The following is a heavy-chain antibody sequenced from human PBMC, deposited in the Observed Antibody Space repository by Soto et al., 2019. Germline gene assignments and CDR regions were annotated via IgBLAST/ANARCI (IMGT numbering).Heavy chain of an antibody. CDR2: ISATGGST. D-gene: IGHD6-19*01. CDR3: AKRPPYSSGWYYFDY. Sequence: PVGSLRLSCAVSGFTFSSCAMSWVRQAPGKGLEWVSAISATGGSTYYADSVKGRFTVSRDNSQNTLYLQMNSLRADDTAVYYCAKRPPYSSGWYYFDYWGQGTLVTVSS. V-gene: IGHV3-23*01. CDR1: GFTFSSCA. J-gene: IGHJ4*02.